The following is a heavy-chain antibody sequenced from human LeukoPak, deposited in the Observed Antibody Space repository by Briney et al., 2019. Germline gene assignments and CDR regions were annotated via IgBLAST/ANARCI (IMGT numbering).Heavy chain of an antibody. CDR1: GGTFSSYA. CDR3: AKDVPGYCSSTSCPQYFQH. V-gene: IGHV1-69*04. Sequence: ASVKVSCKASGGTFSSYAISWVRQAPGQGLEWMGRIIPILGIANYAQKFQGRVTITADKSTSTAYMELSSLRSEDTAVYYCAKDVPGYCSSTSCPQYFQHWGQGTLVTVSS. D-gene: IGHD2-2*01. CDR2: IIPILGIA. J-gene: IGHJ1*01.